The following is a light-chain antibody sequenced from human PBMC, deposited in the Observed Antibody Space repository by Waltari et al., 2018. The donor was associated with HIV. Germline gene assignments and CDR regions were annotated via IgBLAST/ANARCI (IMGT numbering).Light chain of an antibody. V-gene: IGKV3-15*01. CDR2: GAS. Sequence: EIVMTQSPATLSVSPGERATLSCRAGQSVSNNLAWFQQRPGQAPRLLISGASTRATDVSARFSGSESGTEFTLTISSLQSEDFAIYYCQQYNKWPWTFGQGTKVEIK. J-gene: IGKJ1*01. CDR3: QQYNKWPWT. CDR1: QSVSNN.